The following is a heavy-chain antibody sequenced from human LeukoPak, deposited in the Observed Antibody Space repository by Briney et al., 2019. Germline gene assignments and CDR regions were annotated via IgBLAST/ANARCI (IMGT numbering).Heavy chain of an antibody. V-gene: IGHV3-30*19. CDR2: ISYDGSDK. Sequence: GGSLRLSCEASGFEFWKFIMHWVRQAPGKGLEWVAVISYDGSDKYYADSVKGRFTISRDNSKNTLYLQMNSLRPEDTAVYYCARDWGRRYSSGWYGDFDYWGQGTLVTVSS. D-gene: IGHD6-19*01. CDR1: GFEFWKFI. J-gene: IGHJ4*02. CDR3: ARDWGRRYSSGWYGDFDY.